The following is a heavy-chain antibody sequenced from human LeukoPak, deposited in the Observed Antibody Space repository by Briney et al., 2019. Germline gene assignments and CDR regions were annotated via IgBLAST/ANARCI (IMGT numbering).Heavy chain of an antibody. J-gene: IGHJ4*02. CDR3: AKESFSSGWPEYYFDY. V-gene: IGHV3-23*01. CDR2: ISGSGDST. D-gene: IGHD6-19*01. Sequence: PGGSLRLPCAASGFTFSSYAMSWVRQAPGKGLEWVSAISGSGDSTYYADSVKGRFTISRDNSKNTLYLQMNSLRAEDTAVYYCAKESFSSGWPEYYFDYWGQGTLVTVSS. CDR1: GFTFSSYA.